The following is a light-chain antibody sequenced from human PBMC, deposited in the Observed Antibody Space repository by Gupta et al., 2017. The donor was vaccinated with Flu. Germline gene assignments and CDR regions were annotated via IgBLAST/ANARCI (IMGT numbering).Light chain of an antibody. CDR3: QQYGNSPWT. CDR1: HSVTSDH. Sequence: ERDTLSCSASHSVTSDHLAWYQQKPGQAPRLLIYGASRKAPDSPDRFSGSGSGTDFTLNISRVEPEDFAVYFCQQYGNSPWTFGQGTKVDFK. CDR2: GAS. V-gene: IGKV3-20*01. J-gene: IGKJ1*01.